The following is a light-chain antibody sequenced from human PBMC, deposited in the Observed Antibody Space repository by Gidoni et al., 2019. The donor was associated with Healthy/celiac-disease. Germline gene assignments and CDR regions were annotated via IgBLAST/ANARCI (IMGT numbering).Light chain of an antibody. CDR2: DAS. Sequence: EIVLTQSPATLSLSPGERATLSCRASQSVSRYLAWYQHKPGQAPRLLIYDASNRATGIPARFSGSGSGTDFTLTIRSLEPEDFAVYYCQQRSNWLFTFGPGTKVDIK. J-gene: IGKJ3*01. V-gene: IGKV3-11*01. CDR1: QSVSRY. CDR3: QQRSNWLFT.